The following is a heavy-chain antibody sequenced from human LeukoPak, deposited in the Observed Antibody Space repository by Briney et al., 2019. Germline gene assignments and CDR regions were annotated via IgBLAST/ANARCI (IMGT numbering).Heavy chain of an antibody. D-gene: IGHD3-10*01. Sequence: GGSLRLSCAASGFTFSDYYMSWIRQAPGKGLEWVSYISSSGSTIYYADSVKGRFTVSRDNAKNSVYLEMNSLRVEDTGIYYCARFTRSASYEVYWGQGTLVTVSS. J-gene: IGHJ4*02. V-gene: IGHV3-11*04. CDR2: ISSSGSTI. CDR3: ARFTRSASYEVY. CDR1: GFTFSDYY.